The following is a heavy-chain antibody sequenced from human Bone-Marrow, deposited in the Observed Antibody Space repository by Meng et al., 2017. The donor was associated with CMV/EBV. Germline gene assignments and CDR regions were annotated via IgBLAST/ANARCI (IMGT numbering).Heavy chain of an antibody. J-gene: IGHJ4*02. V-gene: IGHV3-74*01. CDR1: GFTFTTYW. D-gene: IGHD3-10*02. Sequence: CAASGFTFTTYWMHWVRQAPGKGLVWVSRIKSDESSAIYADSVKGRFTISRDNTKNTLYLQMNSLRVDDTAVYYCVRGMFGDYFDFWGQGSLVTVSS. CDR2: IKSDESSA. CDR3: VRGMFGDYFDF.